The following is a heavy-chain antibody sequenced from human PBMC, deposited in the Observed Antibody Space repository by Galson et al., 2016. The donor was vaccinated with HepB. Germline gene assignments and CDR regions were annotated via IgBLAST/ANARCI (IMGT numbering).Heavy chain of an antibody. J-gene: IGHJ4*02. CDR2: IYSGGST. CDR3: ARVQTFYDYTWGTSRPRYFDY. CDR1: GFAVRSNF. D-gene: IGHD3-16*02. Sequence: SLRLSCAVSGFAVRSNFMAWVRQASGKGLEWVSLIYSGGSTYYADSVRGRCTISRDISKNTLFLEMLNLRAEDTAVYYCARVQTFYDYTWGTSRPRYFDYWGQGTLVTVSS. V-gene: IGHV3-53*01.